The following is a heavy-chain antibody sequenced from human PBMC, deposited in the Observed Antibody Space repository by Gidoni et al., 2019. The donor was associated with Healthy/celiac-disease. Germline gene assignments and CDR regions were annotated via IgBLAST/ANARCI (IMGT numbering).Heavy chain of an antibody. CDR2: ISGSGSST. CDR1: GFSFSRYA. J-gene: IGHJ4*02. V-gene: IGHV3-23*01. D-gene: IGHD3-22*01. CDR3: ATEKVRVIVVVQPFDY. Sequence: EVQLSESGGGVVQHGRTLRLSCAASGFSFSRYAMGWVRQAPGKGLEWVSAISGSGSSTYYADSVKGRFTSSRDNSKNTLYLQMNSLRAEDTAVYYCATEKVRVIVVVQPFDYWGQGTLVTVSS.